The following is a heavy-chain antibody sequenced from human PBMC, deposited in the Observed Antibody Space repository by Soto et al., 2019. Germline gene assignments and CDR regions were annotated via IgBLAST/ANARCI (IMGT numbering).Heavy chain of an antibody. CDR3: ATEPNGSSGYYPTYFDH. J-gene: IGHJ4*02. CDR2: ISTDEGST. D-gene: IGHD3-22*01. Sequence: GGSLRLPCAASGLTFSSYWMHWVRQAPGKGLVWVSRISTDEGSTTYADSVKGRVTVSRDNAKNTLYLQMNSLRAEDTAVYYCATEPNGSSGYYPTYFDHWGQGTLVTVSS. V-gene: IGHV3-74*03. CDR1: GLTFSSYW.